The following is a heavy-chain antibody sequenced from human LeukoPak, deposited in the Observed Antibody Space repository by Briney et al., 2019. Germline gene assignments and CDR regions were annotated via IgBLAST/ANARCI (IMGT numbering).Heavy chain of an antibody. CDR2: ISGSGGST. CDR3: AKAEKLPEYYFDY. CDR1: GFTFGDYA. D-gene: IGHD1-14*01. J-gene: IGHJ4*02. V-gene: IGHV3-23*01. Sequence: PGGSLRLSCTASGFTFGDYAMSWVRQAPGKGLEWVSAISGSGGSTYYADSVKGRFTISRDNSKNTLYLQMNSLRAEDTAVYYCAKAEKLPEYYFDYWGQGTLVTVSS.